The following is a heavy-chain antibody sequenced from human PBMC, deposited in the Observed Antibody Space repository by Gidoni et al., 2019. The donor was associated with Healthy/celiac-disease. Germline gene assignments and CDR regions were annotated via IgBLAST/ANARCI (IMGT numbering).Heavy chain of an antibody. V-gene: IGHV3-15*01. CDR1: GFTFSNAL. Sequence: EVQLVESGGGLVKPGGSLRLSCAASGFTFSNALLSLVRQSPGKGLGWGRRIKRKTDAGTTDYAAPVKGRFTISRDDSKHPLYLQMNSLKTEDTAVYYCTTERIVLVSLWKGNAVDIWGQGTMVTVSS. CDR3: TTERIVLVSLWKGNAVDI. CDR2: IKRKTDAGTT. D-gene: IGHD2-8*02. J-gene: IGHJ3*02.